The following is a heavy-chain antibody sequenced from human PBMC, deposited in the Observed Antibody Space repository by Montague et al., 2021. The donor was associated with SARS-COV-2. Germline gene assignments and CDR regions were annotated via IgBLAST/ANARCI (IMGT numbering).Heavy chain of an antibody. D-gene: IGHD3-10*01. Sequence: SLRLSCAASGFTFSNYAMNWVRQAPGKGLEWVSVIFGSGSSTYYSGSVMGRFTVSRDNSKNTLYLQMNNLRAEDPAVYYCAKDGATVRGLINWYFDLWGRGTLVTVSS. CDR1: GFTFSNYA. J-gene: IGHJ2*01. CDR2: IFGSGSST. V-gene: IGHV3-23*03. CDR3: AKDGATVRGLINWYFDL.